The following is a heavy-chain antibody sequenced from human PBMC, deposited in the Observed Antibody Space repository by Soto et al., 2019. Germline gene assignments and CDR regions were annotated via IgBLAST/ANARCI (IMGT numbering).Heavy chain of an antibody. CDR3: ARASVGPPGGGSWIMPFDF. D-gene: IGHD2-15*01. V-gene: IGHV4-4*07. CDR2: IYTGGST. J-gene: IGHJ4*02. Sequence: SETLSLTCNASGGSVSGYYWSWIRQPAGKGLEWIGRIYTGGSTNYNPSLKSRVTMSVDTSTNQFSLRLTSVTAADTAVYYCARASVGPPGGGSWIMPFDFWGQGTPVTVS. CDR1: GGSVSGYY.